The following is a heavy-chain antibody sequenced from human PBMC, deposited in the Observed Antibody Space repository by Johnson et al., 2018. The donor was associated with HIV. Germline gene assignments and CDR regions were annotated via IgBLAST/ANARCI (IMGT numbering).Heavy chain of an antibody. Sequence: QVQLVESGGGLVQPGGSLRLSCAASGFTFSTYGMHWVRQAPGKGLEWVAVISYDGTYEFYADSVKGRFTISRDNSKSTLYLQMSSLRVEDTAVYYCARDPYGSGPYVAFDIWGQGTMVTVSS. D-gene: IGHD3-10*01. CDR2: ISYDGTYE. V-gene: IGHV3-30*03. CDR3: ARDPYGSGPYVAFDI. J-gene: IGHJ3*02. CDR1: GFTFSTYG.